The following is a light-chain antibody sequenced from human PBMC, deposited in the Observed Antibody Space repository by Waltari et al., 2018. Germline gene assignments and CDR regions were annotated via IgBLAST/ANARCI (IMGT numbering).Light chain of an antibody. CDR1: SSDVGGYDY. CDR2: DVT. CDR3: ASYVGSHRVA. Sequence: QSALTQPRSVSGSPGQSVTISCTGSSSDVGGYDYVSWYQQQPGKAPKLMIYDVTKRPSGVPVRFSGSTSGNPAALTISGLQAEDEADYYCASYVGSHRVAFGGGTKLTVL. J-gene: IGLJ2*01. V-gene: IGLV2-11*01.